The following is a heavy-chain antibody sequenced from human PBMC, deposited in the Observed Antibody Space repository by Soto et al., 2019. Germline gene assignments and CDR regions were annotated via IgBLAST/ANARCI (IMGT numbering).Heavy chain of an antibody. CDR2: IIPIFGTA. CDR3: GKYYYDSSRNWFDP. CDR1: GGTFSSYA. Sequence: QVQLVQSGAEVKKPGSSVKVSCKASGGTFSSYAISWVREAPGQGLEWMGGIIPIFGTANYAQKFQGRVKITADESTSTAYMEMSSLRSEDTAVYYCGKYYYDSSRNWFDPWGQGTLVTVSS. J-gene: IGHJ5*02. D-gene: IGHD3-22*01. V-gene: IGHV1-69*01.